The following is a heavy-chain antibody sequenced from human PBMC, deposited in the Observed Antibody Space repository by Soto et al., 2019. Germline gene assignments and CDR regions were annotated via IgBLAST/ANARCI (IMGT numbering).Heavy chain of an antibody. D-gene: IGHD3-22*01. CDR1: GGSISSYY. CDR3: ARDAGYYDSSGHDAFDI. CDR2: IYYSGST. Sequence: QVQLQESGPGLVKPSETLSLTCTVSGGSISSYYWSWIRQPPGKGLEWIGYIYYSGSTNYNPSLKSRVTISVETSKNQFSLKLSSVTAADTAVYYCARDAGYYDSSGHDAFDIWGQGTMVTVSS. J-gene: IGHJ3*02. V-gene: IGHV4-59*01.